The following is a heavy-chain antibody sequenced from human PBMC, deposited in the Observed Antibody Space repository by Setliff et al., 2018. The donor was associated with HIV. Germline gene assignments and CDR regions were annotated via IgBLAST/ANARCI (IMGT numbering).Heavy chain of an antibody. D-gene: IGHD1-26*01. Sequence: ASVKVSCKASGYNFTDYDINWVRQATGQGLEWMGWMNPNNGNTGYAEKFQGRVTMTRNTSISTAYMELSSLRSEDTAVYYCALIVGATTPFDYWGQGTLVTVSS. CDR3: ALIVGATTPFDY. CDR1: GYNFTDYD. J-gene: IGHJ4*02. CDR2: MNPNNGNT. V-gene: IGHV1-8*02.